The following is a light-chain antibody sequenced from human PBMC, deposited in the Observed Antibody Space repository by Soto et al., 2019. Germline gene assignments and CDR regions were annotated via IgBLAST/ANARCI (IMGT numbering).Light chain of an antibody. V-gene: IGKV3-15*01. CDR3: QQYNNWPQT. CDR1: QSVSSD. Sequence: EIVMTQSPATLSVSPGVRATLSCRSSQSVSSDLAWYQQKPGQAARVLIYGASTRATGISARFSGSGSGTEITLTISSLQSEDFAVYYCQQYNNWPQTFGQGTKVEIK. J-gene: IGKJ1*01. CDR2: GAS.